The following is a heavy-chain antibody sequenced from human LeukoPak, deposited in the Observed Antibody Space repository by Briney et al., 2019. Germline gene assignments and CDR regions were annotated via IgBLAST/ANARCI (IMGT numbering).Heavy chain of an antibody. CDR2: IKSKTDGGTT. D-gene: IGHD1-26*01. V-gene: IGHV3-15*01. J-gene: IGHJ4*02. Sequence: PGRSLRPSCAASGFIVGNAWMSSVRQAPGNGLGWVGRIKSKTDGGTTDYAAPVKGRFTISRDDAKNTLYLQMNSLKTEDTAVYYCTTDLRWELPPDDYWGQGTLVTVSS. CDR3: TTDLRWELPPDDY. CDR1: GFIVGNAW.